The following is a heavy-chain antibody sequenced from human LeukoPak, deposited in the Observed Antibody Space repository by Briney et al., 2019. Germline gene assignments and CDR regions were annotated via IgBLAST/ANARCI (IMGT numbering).Heavy chain of an antibody. CDR3: ARATLDN. V-gene: IGHV3-53*01. Sequence: PGGSLRLPCAASGFSVSSNYISWVHQAPGKGLEWVSVIYSDGSTKYADSVKARFTISRDNSKNTVYLQMNSLRVEDTALYYCARATLDNWGQGTLVTVSS. CDR1: GFSVSSNY. J-gene: IGHJ4*02. CDR2: IYSDGST.